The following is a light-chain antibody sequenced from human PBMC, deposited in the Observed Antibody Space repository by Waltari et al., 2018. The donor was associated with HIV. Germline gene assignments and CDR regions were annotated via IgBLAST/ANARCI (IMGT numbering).Light chain of an antibody. Sequence: DIVMTQSPDSLAVSLGERATINCKSSQRVLYISNNKYYLAWYQQKPGKPPKLLIYWASIRESGVPDRFSGSGSGTDFTLTISSLQAEDVAGYYCQQYYTTPRTFGQGTKVEIK. CDR3: QQYYTTPRT. CDR1: QRVLYISNNKYY. J-gene: IGKJ1*01. CDR2: WAS. V-gene: IGKV4-1*01.